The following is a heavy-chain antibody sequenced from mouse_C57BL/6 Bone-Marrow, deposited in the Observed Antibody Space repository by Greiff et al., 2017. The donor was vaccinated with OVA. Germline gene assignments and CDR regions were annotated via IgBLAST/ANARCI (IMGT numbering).Heavy chain of an antibody. V-gene: IGHV5-6*01. Sequence: EVKLVESGGDLVKPGGSLKLSCAASGFTFSSYGMSWVRQTPDKRLEWVATISSGGSYTYSPDSVTGRFTFSRDNAKNTLYLQMSSLKSEDTAMYYCARPPYCYAMDYWGQGTSVTVSS. CDR1: GFTFSSYG. CDR2: ISSGGSYT. J-gene: IGHJ4*01. CDR3: ARPPYCYAMDY.